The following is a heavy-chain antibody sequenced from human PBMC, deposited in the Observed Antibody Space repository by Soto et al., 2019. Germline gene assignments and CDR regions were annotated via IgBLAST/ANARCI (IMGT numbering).Heavy chain of an antibody. CDR1: GGSISSGGYS. D-gene: IGHD5-12*01. J-gene: IGHJ4*02. CDR3: AAGGGLPRYY. CDR2: IYHSGST. Sequence: QLQLQESGSGLVKPSQTLSLTCAVSGGSISSGGYSWSWIRQPPGKGLEWIGYIYHSGSTYYNPSLQRRVTISVDRSKTQCSLKLSSVTAADTAVYYCAAGGGLPRYYWGQGTLVTVSS. V-gene: IGHV4-30-2*01.